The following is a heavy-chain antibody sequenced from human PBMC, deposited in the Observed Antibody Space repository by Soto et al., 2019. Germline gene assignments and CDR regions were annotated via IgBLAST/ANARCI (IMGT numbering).Heavy chain of an antibody. CDR3: ARDLKYDFWSGYSGDSDY. D-gene: IGHD3-3*01. Sequence: ASVKVSCKASGYTFTSYYMHWVRQAPGQGLEWMGIINPSGGSTSYAQKFQGRVTMTRDTSTSTVYMELSSLRSEDTAVYYCARDLKYDFWSGYSGDSDYWGQGTLVTVSS. V-gene: IGHV1-46*03. CDR2: INPSGGST. CDR1: GYTFTSYY. J-gene: IGHJ4*02.